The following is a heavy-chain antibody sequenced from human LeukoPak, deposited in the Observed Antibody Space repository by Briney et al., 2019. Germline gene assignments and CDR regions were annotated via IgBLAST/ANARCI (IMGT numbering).Heavy chain of an antibody. J-gene: IGHJ4*02. CDR3: ARSGLGYCSGGSCYDY. CDR2: ISSSSSYI. D-gene: IGHD2-15*01. V-gene: IGHV3-21*01. CDR1: GFTFSSYS. Sequence: GGSLRLSCAASGFTFSSYSVNWVRQAPGKGLEWVSSISSSSSYIHYADSVKGRFTISRDNAKNSLYLQMNSLRAEDTAVYYCARSGLGYCSGGSCYDYWGQGTLVTVSS.